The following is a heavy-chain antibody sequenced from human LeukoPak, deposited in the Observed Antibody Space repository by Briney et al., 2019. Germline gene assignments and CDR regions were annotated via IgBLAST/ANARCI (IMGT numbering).Heavy chain of an antibody. CDR2: IYTSGST. V-gene: IGHV4-4*09. D-gene: IGHD3-10*01. CDR1: GGSISSYY. J-gene: IGHJ6*02. Sequence: SETLSLTCTVSGGSISSYYWSWIRQPPGKGLEWIGYIYTSGSTNYNPSLKSRVTISVDTSKNQFSLELSSVTAADTAVYYCARLVLRGMDVWGQGTTVTVSS. CDR3: ARLVLRGMDV.